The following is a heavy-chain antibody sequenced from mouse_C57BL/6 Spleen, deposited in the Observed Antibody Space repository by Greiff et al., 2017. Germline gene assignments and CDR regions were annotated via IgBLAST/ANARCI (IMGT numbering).Heavy chain of an antibody. CDR3: ARSYYYGSSPFYYAMDY. D-gene: IGHD1-1*01. CDR1: DYTFTSYW. CDR2: IDPSDSYT. J-gene: IGHJ4*01. V-gene: IGHV1-69*01. Sequence: QVQLQQPGAELVMPGASVKLSCKASDYTFTSYWMHWVKQRPGQGLEWIGEIDPSDSYTNYNQKFKGKSTLTVDKSSSTAYMQLSSLTSEDSAVYYCARSYYYGSSPFYYAMDYWGQGTSVTVSS.